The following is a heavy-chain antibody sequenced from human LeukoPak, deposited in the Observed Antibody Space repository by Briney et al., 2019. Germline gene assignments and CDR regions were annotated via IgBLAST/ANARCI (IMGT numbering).Heavy chain of an antibody. CDR2: IIPIFGTA. D-gene: IGHD3-22*01. CDR1: GGTFSSYA. V-gene: IGHV1-69*13. Sequence: SVKVSCKASGGTFSSYAISWVRQAPGQGLEWMGGIIPIFGTANYAQKFQGRVTITADESTSTAYMELSSLRSEDTAVYYCARGAIYYYDSSGYYYEDYWGQGTLVTVSS. CDR3: ARGAIYYYDSSGYYYEDY. J-gene: IGHJ4*02.